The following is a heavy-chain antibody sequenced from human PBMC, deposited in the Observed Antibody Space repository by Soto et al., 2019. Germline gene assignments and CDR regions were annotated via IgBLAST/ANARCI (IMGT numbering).Heavy chain of an antibody. CDR2: IYPTNSDT. J-gene: IGHJ6*02. Sequence: GESLKISCKGSGYHFGSYWIGWVRQTPAEGLEWMGIIYPTNSDTRYNPSFQGQVTVSADRAISTAYLQWRSLEASDTAVYYCARSPQGAVTTGLNGMDVWGQGTTVTVSS. CDR1: GYHFGSYW. CDR3: ARSPQGAVTTGLNGMDV. V-gene: IGHV5-51*01. D-gene: IGHD4-17*01.